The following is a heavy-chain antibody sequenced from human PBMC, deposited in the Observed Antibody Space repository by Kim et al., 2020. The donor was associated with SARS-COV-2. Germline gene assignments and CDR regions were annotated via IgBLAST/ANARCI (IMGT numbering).Heavy chain of an antibody. J-gene: IGHJ4*02. CDR1: GDSKDDYY. CDR3: VTKRADRSGFIYY. Sequence: SETLSLTCTVSGDSKDDYYWSWVRQPPGKGLEWIGYTHFTGKTNYHPSLMSRVTISTDTSKTQFSLQLTSVTAADTAVYYCVTKRADRSGFIYYLGQ. CDR2: THFTGKT. D-gene: IGHD3-22*01. V-gene: IGHV4-59*01.